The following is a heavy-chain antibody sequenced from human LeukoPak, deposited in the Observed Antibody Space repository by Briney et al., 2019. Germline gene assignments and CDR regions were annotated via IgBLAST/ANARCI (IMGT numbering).Heavy chain of an antibody. V-gene: IGHV1-69*04. CDR3: ARARSWGLDY. CDR1: GGTFISYA. Sequence: SVKVSSKASGGTFISYAISWVRQAPGQGLEWMGRIIPILGIANYAQKFQGRVTITADKSTSTAYMELSSLRSEDTAVYYCARARSWGLDYWGQGTLVTVSS. CDR2: IIPILGIA. D-gene: IGHD2-15*01. J-gene: IGHJ4*02.